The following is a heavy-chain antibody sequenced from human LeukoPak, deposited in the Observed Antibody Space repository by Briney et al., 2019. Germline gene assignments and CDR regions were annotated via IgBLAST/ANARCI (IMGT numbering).Heavy chain of an antibody. D-gene: IGHD3-22*01. Sequence: ASVKVSCKASGYTFTSYGISWVRQAPGQGLEWMGWISAYNGNTNYAQKLQGRVTMTTDTSTSTAYMELRSLRSDDTAVCYCARDLSPYYDSSGYYPDYWGQGTLVTVSS. J-gene: IGHJ4*02. CDR1: GYTFTSYG. CDR2: ISAYNGNT. V-gene: IGHV1-18*01. CDR3: ARDLSPYYDSSGYYPDY.